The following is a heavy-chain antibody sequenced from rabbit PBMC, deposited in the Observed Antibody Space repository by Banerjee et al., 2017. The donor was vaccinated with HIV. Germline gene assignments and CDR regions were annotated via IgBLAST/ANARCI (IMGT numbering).Heavy chain of an antibody. CDR2: IYIGSSGST. Sequence: QQLVESGGGLVKPGASLTLTCKASGFSFSSGYYMCWVRQAPGKGLEWIACIYIGSSGSTYYASWAKGRFTISKTSSTTVTLQMTSLTVADTATYFCARTDNIHVGSSGYAYALNLWGPGTLVTVS. CDR3: ARTDNIHVGSSGYAYALNL. CDR1: GFSFSSGYY. J-gene: IGHJ6*01. D-gene: IGHD6-1*01. V-gene: IGHV1S40*01.